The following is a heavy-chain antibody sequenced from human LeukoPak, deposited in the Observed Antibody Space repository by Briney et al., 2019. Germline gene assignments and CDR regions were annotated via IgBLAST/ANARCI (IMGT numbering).Heavy chain of an antibody. CDR2: IYYSGST. V-gene: IGHV4-59*01. CDR3: ARAIWFGELGEIDY. J-gene: IGHJ4*02. Sequence: SETLSLTCTVSGGSISSYYWSWIRQPPGKGLEWIGYIYYSGSTNYNPSLKSRVTISVDTSKNQFSLKLSSVTAADTAVYYRARAIWFGELGEIDYWGQGTLVTVSS. CDR1: GGSISSYY. D-gene: IGHD3-10*01.